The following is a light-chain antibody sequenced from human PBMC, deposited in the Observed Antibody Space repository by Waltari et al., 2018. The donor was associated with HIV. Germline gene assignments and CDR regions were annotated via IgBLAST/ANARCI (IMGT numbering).Light chain of an antibody. J-gene: IGLJ3*02. Sequence: QSVLTQPPSASGTPGPRVTIPCSGSRSNIRSNTVSWYQQLPGTAPKLFIYSNNQRPSGVPDRFSGSKSGTSASLAISGLQSEDEADYYCAAWDDSLNGWVFGGGTKLTVV. CDR3: AAWDDSLNGWV. CDR2: SNN. V-gene: IGLV1-44*01. CDR1: RSNIRSNT.